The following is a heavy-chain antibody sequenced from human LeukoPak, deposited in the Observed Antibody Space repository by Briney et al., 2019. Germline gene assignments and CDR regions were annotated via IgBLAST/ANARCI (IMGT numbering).Heavy chain of an antibody. CDR1: GFTFSSYA. J-gene: IGHJ4*02. Sequence: GGSLRLSCAASGFTFSSYAMHWVRQAPGKGLEWVAVISYDGSNKYYADSVKGRFTISRDNSKNTLYLQMNSLRAEDTAVYYCARDPVVPAARLDYWGQGTLVTVSS. D-gene: IGHD2-2*01. V-gene: IGHV3-30*01. CDR3: ARDPVVPAARLDY. CDR2: ISYDGSNK.